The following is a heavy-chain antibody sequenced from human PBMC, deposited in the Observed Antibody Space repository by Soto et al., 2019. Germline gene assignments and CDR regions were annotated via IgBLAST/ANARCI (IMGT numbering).Heavy chain of an antibody. D-gene: IGHD3-16*01. J-gene: IGHJ4*02. CDR3: ARESLGAKGADH. CDR2: IIPIIGVT. CDR1: GDTFNSYV. Sequence: QVQLVQSGAEVKRPGSSVKVSCESSGDTFNSYVISWVRQAPGQGLEWMGGIIPIIGVTHYAQKFQGRVTISAPSSTGTAYMELTKLGFEDTALYYCARESLGAKGADHWGQGTLVTVSS. V-gene: IGHV1-69*17.